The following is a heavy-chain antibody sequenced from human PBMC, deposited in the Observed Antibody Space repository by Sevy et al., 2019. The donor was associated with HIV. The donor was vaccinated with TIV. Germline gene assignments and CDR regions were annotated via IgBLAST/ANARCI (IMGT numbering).Heavy chain of an antibody. CDR1: GFSISDHY. J-gene: IGHJ4*02. D-gene: IGHD6-13*01. CDR3: ATHAGIAAAGRVFDY. Sequence: GGSLRLSCAASGFSISDHYMEWVRQAPGKGLEWVGRTRNKADSYNTEYAAAVKGRFTISRDDSKNSLYLQMNSLKAEDTAVYYCATHAGIAAAGRVFDYWGQGTLVTVSS. CDR2: TRNKADSYNT. V-gene: IGHV3-72*01.